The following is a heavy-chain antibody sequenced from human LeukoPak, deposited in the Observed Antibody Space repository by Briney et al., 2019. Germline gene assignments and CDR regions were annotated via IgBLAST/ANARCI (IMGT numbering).Heavy chain of an antibody. D-gene: IGHD5-12*01. CDR3: ARARGGYSGYADLWDY. J-gene: IGHJ4*02. CDR1: GGTFSSYA. CDR2: IIPILGIA. V-gene: IGHV1-69*04. Sequence: ASVKVSCKSSGGTFSSYAISWVRQAPGQGLEWMGRIIPILGIANYAQKFQGRVTITADKSTSTAYMELSSLRSEDTAVYYCARARGGYSGYADLWDYWGQGTLVTVSS.